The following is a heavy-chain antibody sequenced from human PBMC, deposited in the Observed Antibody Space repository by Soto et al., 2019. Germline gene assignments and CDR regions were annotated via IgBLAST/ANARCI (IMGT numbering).Heavy chain of an antibody. CDR2: FYYSGST. CDR3: ARGYDILTGPLDY. V-gene: IGHV4-39*01. J-gene: IGHJ4*02. D-gene: IGHD3-9*01. CDR1: GGSISSSSYS. Sequence: TSETLSLTCTFSGGSISSSSYSWGWIRQPPGKGPEWIGTFYYSGSTYYNPSLKSRVTISVDTSKSQFSLNLNSVTAADTAVYYCARGYDILTGPLDYWGPGTLVTVSS.